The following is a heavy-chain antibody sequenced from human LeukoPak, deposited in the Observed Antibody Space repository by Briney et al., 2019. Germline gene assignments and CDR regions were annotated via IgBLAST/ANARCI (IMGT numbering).Heavy chain of an antibody. Sequence: PSETLSLTCAVSGGSISSSNWWTSVRQPPGKGLERIGGIYHSGNTNYNPSLNNRLTPSADQTKNQFSLKLSSVTAADTAVYYCARATGDYKQLDYWGQGTLVTVSS. V-gene: IGHV4-4*02. D-gene: IGHD3-9*01. CDR3: ARATGDYKQLDY. J-gene: IGHJ4*02. CDR1: GGSISSSNW. CDR2: IYHSGNT.